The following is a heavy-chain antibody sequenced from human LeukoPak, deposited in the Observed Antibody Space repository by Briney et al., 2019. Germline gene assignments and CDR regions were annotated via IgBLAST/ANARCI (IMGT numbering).Heavy chain of an antibody. V-gene: IGHV3-23*01. CDR1: GFTLSSDA. Sequence: GGSLRLSCAASGFTLSSDAMSWVRQAPGRGLEWVSPISGSGVGTYYAGSVKGRFTISRDNSRKTLYLQMNSLRAENTAVYYSAKYGTYRSSSFPLDPWGQGTLVTVSS. D-gene: IGHD6-6*01. CDR3: AKYGTYRSSSFPLDP. J-gene: IGHJ5*02. CDR2: ISGSGVGT.